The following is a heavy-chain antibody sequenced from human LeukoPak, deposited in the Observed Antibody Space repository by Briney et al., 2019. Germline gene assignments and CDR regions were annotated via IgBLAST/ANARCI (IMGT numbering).Heavy chain of an antibody. D-gene: IGHD3-10*01. Sequence: GGSLRLSCAASGFTFSSYWMSGVRQAPGKGLEWVGNIKQDGSEKYYVDSVKGRFTISRDNAKNSLYLQMNSLRAEDTAVYYCARVGYGSGSYYFHYWGQGTLVTVSS. CDR3: ARVGYGSGSYYFHY. V-gene: IGHV3-7*03. J-gene: IGHJ4*02. CDR1: GFTFSSYW. CDR2: IKQDGSEK.